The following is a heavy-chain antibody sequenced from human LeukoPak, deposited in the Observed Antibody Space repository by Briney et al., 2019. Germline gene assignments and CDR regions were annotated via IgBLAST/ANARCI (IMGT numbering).Heavy chain of an antibody. J-gene: IGHJ6*03. CDR3: ARNSYDFWSGYYIYYYYYYMDV. CDR1: GFTFSSYW. V-gene: IGHV3-7*01. Sequence: PGGSLRLSCAASGFTFSSYWMSWVRQAPGKGLEWVANIKQDGSEKYYVDSVKGRFTISRDNAKNSLYLQMNSLRAVDTAVYYCARNSYDFWSGYYIYYYYYYMDVWGKGTTVTVSS. CDR2: IKQDGSEK. D-gene: IGHD3-3*01.